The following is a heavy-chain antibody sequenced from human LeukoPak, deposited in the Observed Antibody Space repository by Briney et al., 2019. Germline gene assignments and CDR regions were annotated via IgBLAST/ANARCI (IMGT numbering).Heavy chain of an antibody. J-gene: IGHJ4*02. CDR2: IIPIFGTA. V-gene: IGHV1-69*05. D-gene: IGHD3-22*01. CDR3: ARVIHYYDSSGYYRGVEFDY. Sequence: SVKVSCKASGGTFSSYAISWVRQAPGQGLEWMGGIIPIFGTANYAQKFQGRVTITTDESTSTAYMELSSLRSEDTAVYYCARVIHYYDSSGYYRGVEFDYWGQGTLVTVSS. CDR1: GGTFSSYA.